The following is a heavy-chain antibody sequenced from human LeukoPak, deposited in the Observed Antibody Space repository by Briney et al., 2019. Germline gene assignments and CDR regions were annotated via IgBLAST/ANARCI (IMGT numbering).Heavy chain of an antibody. CDR2: ISYDGSNK. Sequence: GGSLRLSCAASGFTFSSYGMHWVRQAPGKGLEWVAVISYDGSNKYYADSVKGRFTISRDNSKNTLYLQMNSLRAEDTAVYYCAKDRVGYCSGGSCYSEAYWFDPWGLGTLVTVSS. J-gene: IGHJ5*02. V-gene: IGHV3-30*18. D-gene: IGHD2-15*01. CDR3: AKDRVGYCSGGSCYSEAYWFDP. CDR1: GFTFSSYG.